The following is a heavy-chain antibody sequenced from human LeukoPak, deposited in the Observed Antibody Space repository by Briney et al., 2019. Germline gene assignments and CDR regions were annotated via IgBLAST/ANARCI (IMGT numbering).Heavy chain of an antibody. D-gene: IGHD3-22*01. CDR1: GGTFSSYA. J-gene: IGHJ4*02. CDR3: ARDRGHYYDSSGYYYYFDY. CDR2: IIPILGIA. Sequence: ASVKVSCKASGGTFSSYAISWVRQAPGQGLEWMGRIIPILGIANYAQKFQGRVTITADKSTSTAYMELSSLRSEDTAVYYCARDRGHYYDSSGYYYYFDYWGQGTLVTVSS. V-gene: IGHV1-69*04.